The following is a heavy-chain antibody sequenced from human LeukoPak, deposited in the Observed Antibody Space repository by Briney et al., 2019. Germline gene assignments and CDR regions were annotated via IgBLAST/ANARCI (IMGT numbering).Heavy chain of an antibody. CDR3: AKGSYYDSSGSFYFDY. CDR2: ISGSGDNT. CDR1: GFTFSSYA. D-gene: IGHD3-22*01. J-gene: IGHJ4*02. V-gene: IGHV3-23*01. Sequence: GGSLRLSCAASGFTFSSYAMSWVRQAPGKGLEWVSGISGSGDNTYYADSEKGRFTISRDNSKNTLYVQVNSLGTEDTAAYYCAKGSYYDSSGSFYFDYWGQGTLVTVSS.